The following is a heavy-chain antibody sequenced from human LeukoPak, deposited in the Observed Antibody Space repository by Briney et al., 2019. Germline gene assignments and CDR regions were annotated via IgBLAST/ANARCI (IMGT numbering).Heavy chain of an antibody. CDR1: GGSFSGYY. V-gene: IGHV4-34*01. CDR3: ARICSSISCYWDY. CDR2: INHSGST. Sequence: SETLSLTCAVYGGSFSGYYWSWIRQPPGKGLEWIGEINHSGSTNYNPSLKSRVTISADTSKNQLSLKLSSVTAADTAMYYCARICSSISCYWDYWGKEPWSPSPQ. D-gene: IGHD2-2*01. J-gene: IGHJ4*01.